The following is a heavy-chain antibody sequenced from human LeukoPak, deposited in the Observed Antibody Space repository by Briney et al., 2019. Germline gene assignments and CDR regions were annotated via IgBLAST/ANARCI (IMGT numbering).Heavy chain of an antibody. CDR2: ISTYDGNT. D-gene: IGHD1-7*01. CDR3: ARRYNWNYRWANWFDP. V-gene: IGHV1-18*01. CDR1: GYTFTNYG. Sequence: ASVKVSCKASGYTFTNYGISWVRQAPGQGLEWMGWISTYDGNTNYAQKLQGRVTMTTHTSTSTAYMELRSLRSDDTAVYYCARRYNWNYRWANWFDPWGQGTLVTVSS. J-gene: IGHJ5*02.